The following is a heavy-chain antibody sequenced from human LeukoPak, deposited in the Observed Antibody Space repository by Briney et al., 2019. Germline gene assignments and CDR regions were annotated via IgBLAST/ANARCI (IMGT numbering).Heavy chain of an antibody. Sequence: SVKVSCKASGGTFSSYAISWVRQAPGQGLEWMGGIIPIFGTANYAQKFQGRVTITTDESTSTAYMELSSLRSEDTAVYYCATGPGLVDAFDIWGQGTMVTVSS. J-gene: IGHJ3*02. D-gene: IGHD3/OR15-3a*01. CDR2: IIPIFGTA. CDR3: ATGPGLVDAFDI. CDR1: GGTFSSYA. V-gene: IGHV1-69*05.